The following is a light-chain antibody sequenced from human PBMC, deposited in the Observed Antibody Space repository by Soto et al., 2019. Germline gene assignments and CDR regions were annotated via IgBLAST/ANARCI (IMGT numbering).Light chain of an antibody. J-gene: IGKJ1*01. CDR2: GAS. CDR1: QSVSSSY. CDR3: QQYGSSHWT. V-gene: IGKV3-20*01. Sequence: EIVLTQSPGTLSLSPGERATLSCRASQSVSSSYLAWYQQKPGQAPRLLIYGASSRATGIPDRFSGSGSGTVFPLTISRLEPEDFAVYYCQQYGSSHWTFGQGTKVEIK.